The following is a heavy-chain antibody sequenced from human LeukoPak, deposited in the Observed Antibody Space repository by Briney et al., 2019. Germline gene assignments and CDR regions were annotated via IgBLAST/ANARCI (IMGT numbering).Heavy chain of an antibody. CDR1: GFTFSSYA. Sequence: GGSLRLSCAASGFTFSSYAMSGVRQARGKGVECVSAISGSGGSTYYADSVKGRFTISRNNSKNTLYLQMNSLRAEDTAVYYCAKDSYYYDSSGYHWGQGTLVTVSS. J-gene: IGHJ4*02. D-gene: IGHD3-22*01. V-gene: IGHV3-23*01. CDR2: ISGSGGST. CDR3: AKDSYYYDSSGYH.